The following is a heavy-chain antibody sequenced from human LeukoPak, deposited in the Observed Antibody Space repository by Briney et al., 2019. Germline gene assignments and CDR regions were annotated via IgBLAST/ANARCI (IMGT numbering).Heavy chain of an antibody. V-gene: IGHV3-23*01. CDR3: ARDERLLSFLK. J-gene: IGHJ4*02. D-gene: IGHD3-3*01. CDR2: ITATSSST. CDR1: GFTFSSYG. Sequence: PGGSLRLSCAASGFTFSSYGMSWVRQAPGKGLEWVSAITATSSSTHDADSVQGRFTISRDNSKNTLYLQMNSLRPEDTAIYYCARDERLLSFLKWGQGTLVTVSS.